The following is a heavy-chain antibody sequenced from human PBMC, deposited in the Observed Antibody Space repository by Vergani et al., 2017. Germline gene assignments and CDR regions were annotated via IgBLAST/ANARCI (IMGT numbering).Heavy chain of an antibody. D-gene: IGHD6-13*01. Sequence: QVQLQESGPGLVKPSQTLSLTCTVSGGSISSGGYYWSWIRQHPGKGLEWIGYIYYSGSTYYNPSLKSRVTISVDTSKNQFSLKLSSVTAADTAVYYCAGDGSWYGWNWFDPWGQGTLVTVSS. CDR1: GGSISSGGYY. J-gene: IGHJ5*02. CDR3: AGDGSWYGWNWFDP. V-gene: IGHV4-31*03. CDR2: IYYSGST.